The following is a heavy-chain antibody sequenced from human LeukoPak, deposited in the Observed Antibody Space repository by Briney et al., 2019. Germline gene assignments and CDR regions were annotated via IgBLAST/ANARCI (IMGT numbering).Heavy chain of an antibody. CDR1: GASISSGGDS. CDR2: IYHGGST. CDR3: ARGGLGVGAIRIDC. Sequence: SETLSLTCGVSGASISSGGDSWSWIRQPPGKGLEWSGYIYHGGSTYYNPSLKSGVTISVDSSKTQFSLRLSSVTAADTAMYYCARGGLGVGAIRIDCWGQGTLVTVSS. D-gene: IGHD1-26*01. V-gene: IGHV4-30-2*01. J-gene: IGHJ4*02.